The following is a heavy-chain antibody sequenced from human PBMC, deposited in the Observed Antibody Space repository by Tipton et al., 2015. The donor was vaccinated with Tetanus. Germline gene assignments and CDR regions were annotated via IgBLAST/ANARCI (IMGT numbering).Heavy chain of an antibody. Sequence: QVQLVQSGAEVKPSETLSLTCTVSGASIRSDYWSWIRQPAGKGLEWIGRIDISGNTNFKSSLKSRVFMSINMSDNEFSLKLSSVTAADTAVYYCARDGVRGVDVWGQGTTVTVSS. D-gene: IGHD6-6*01. CDR3: ARDGVRGVDV. CDR2: IDISGNT. CDR1: GASIRSDY. V-gene: IGHV4-4*07. J-gene: IGHJ6*02.